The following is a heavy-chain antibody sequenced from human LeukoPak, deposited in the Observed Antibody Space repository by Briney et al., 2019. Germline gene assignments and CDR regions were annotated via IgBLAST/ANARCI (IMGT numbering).Heavy chain of an antibody. D-gene: IGHD4-11*01. Sequence: PGGSLRLSCAASGFTFSSYAMSSVRQAPGKGLEWVSAISGSGGSTYYADSVKGRFTISRDNSKNTLYLQMNSLRAEDTAVYYCAKDLTVTTLYYFDYWGQGTQVTVSS. CDR2: ISGSGGST. V-gene: IGHV3-23*01. J-gene: IGHJ4*02. CDR1: GFTFSSYA. CDR3: AKDLTVTTLYYFDY.